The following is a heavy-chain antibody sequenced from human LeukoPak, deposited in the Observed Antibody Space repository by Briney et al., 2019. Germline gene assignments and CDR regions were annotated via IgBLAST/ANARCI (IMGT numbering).Heavy chain of an antibody. CDR1: GFTFSGSA. V-gene: IGHV3-73*01. CDR3: AKENDFVY. Sequence: GGSLKLSCVASGFTFSGSAMHWVRQASGKGLEWVGRIRSKTNSYATAYAASVKGRFTISRDNSKSTLYLQMNSLRAEDTAVYYCAKENDFVYWGQGTLVTVSS. J-gene: IGHJ4*02. D-gene: IGHD3-3*01. CDR2: IRSKTNSYAT.